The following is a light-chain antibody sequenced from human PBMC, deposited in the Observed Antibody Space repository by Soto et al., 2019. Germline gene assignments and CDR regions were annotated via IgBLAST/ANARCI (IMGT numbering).Light chain of an antibody. CDR3: QQRSNWPRT. V-gene: IGKV3-11*01. J-gene: IGKJ1*01. CDR2: DVS. CDR1: QNISNY. Sequence: IVLIQSPATLSVSPGERATLSCRASQNISNYLIWYQQKPGQAPRLLIYDVSNRATDIPARFSGSGSGTDFTPTISSLEREDLAVYYCQQRSNWPRTFGQGTKVDIK.